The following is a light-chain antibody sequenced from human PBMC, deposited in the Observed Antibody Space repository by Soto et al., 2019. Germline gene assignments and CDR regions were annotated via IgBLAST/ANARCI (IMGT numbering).Light chain of an antibody. CDR2: SDT. CDR1: DIGSKG. J-gene: IGLJ2*01. CDR3: QVWDSGSAHVV. Sequence: SYELTQPPSVSVAPGQTASISCGGNDIGSKGVHWYQQKPGQAPVLVIYSDTDLPPVITERFSGSNSATLATLTISRVEAGDEADYYCQVWDSGSAHVVFGGGTKLTVL. V-gene: IGLV3-21*01.